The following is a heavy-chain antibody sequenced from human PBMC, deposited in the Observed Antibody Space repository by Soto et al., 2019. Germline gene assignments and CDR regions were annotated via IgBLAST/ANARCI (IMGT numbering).Heavy chain of an antibody. V-gene: IGHV4-59*02. CDR1: GDSVTSNY. Sequence: SETLSLTCAFSGDSVTSNYLTWIRQSPEKGLEWIGYIYYTGSTNYNPSLKSRVTISVDTSKNQFSLKLSSVTAADTAVYYCARDWGPDYGDSNYYYYYYMDVWGKGTTVTVSS. CDR2: IYYTGST. J-gene: IGHJ6*03. CDR3: ARDWGPDYGDSNYYYYYYMDV. D-gene: IGHD4-17*01.